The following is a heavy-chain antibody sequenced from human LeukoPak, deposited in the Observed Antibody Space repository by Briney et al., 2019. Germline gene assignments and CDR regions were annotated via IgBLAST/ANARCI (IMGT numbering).Heavy chain of an antibody. CDR1: GGSISSGTYY. CDR2: IYTSGTT. V-gene: IGHV4-61*02. Sequence: SETLSLTCTVSGGSISSGTYYWSWMRQPAGKGLEWIGRIYTSGTTNYHPSLKSRVTISVARSKNQSSLKLTSVTAADTVVYYCARGKGYDFWSGSVWFDPWGQGTLVTVSS. D-gene: IGHD3-3*01. CDR3: ARGKGYDFWSGSVWFDP. J-gene: IGHJ5*02.